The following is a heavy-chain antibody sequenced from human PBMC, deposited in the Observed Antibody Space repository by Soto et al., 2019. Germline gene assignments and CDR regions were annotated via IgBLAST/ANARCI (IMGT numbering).Heavy chain of an antibody. CDR1: GYTFTSYG. CDR3: ARARVIRGEPDAFDI. J-gene: IGHJ3*02. CDR2: ISAYNGNT. Sequence: QVQLVQSGAEVKKPGASVKVSCKASGYTFTSYGISWVRQAPGQGLEWMGWISAYNGNTNYAQKLQGRVTMTTDTSTSTDYMELRSLRSDDTAVYYCARARVIRGEPDAFDIWGQGTMVTVSS. D-gene: IGHD2-21*01. V-gene: IGHV1-18*01.